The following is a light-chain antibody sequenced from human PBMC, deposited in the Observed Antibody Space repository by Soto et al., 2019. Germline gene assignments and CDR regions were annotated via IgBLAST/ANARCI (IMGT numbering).Light chain of an antibody. Sequence: QSALTQPASVSGSPGQSITISCTGTSSDVGGYNYVSWYQQHPGKAPKLMIYEVTKRPSGVSNRFSGSKSGNTASLTISGLKAEDGAGYYCSAYPTRDTWVFAGGTKRTFL. J-gene: IGLJ3*02. CDR2: EVT. V-gene: IGLV2-14*01. CDR3: SAYPTRDTWV. CDR1: SSDVGGYNY.